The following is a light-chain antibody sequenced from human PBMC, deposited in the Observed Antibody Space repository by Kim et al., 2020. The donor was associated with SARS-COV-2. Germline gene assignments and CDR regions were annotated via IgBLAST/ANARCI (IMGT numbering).Light chain of an antibody. CDR2: GAS. Sequence: EVVMTQSPATLSVSPGERATLSCRASQSVSSNLAWYQQKPGQAPRLLIYGASTRATGIPARFSGSGSETEFTLTISSLQSEDFAVYHCQQYNYWPPAFGQGTKVDIK. CDR3: QQYNYWPPA. CDR1: QSVSSN. J-gene: IGKJ1*01. V-gene: IGKV3-15*01.